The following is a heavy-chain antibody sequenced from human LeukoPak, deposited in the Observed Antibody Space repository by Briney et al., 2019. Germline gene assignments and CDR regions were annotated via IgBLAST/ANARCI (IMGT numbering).Heavy chain of an antibody. V-gene: IGHV1-69*13. D-gene: IGHD5-24*01. J-gene: IGHJ4*02. Sequence: SVKVSCKASGGTFSSYAISWVRQAPGQGLEWMGGIIPIFGTANYAQKFQGRVTITADESTSTAYMELSSLRSEDTTVYYCASGRDLYYFDYWGQGTLVTVSS. CDR3: ASGRDLYYFDY. CDR1: GGTFSSYA. CDR2: IIPIFGTA.